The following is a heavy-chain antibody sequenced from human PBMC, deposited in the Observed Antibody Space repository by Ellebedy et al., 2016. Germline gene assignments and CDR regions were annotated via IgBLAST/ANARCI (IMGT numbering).Heavy chain of an antibody. CDR2: INPSGGST. CDR1: GYTFTSYY. V-gene: IGHV1-46*01. D-gene: IGHD2-15*01. J-gene: IGHJ6*02. Sequence: ASVKVSXXASGYTFTSYYMHWVRQAPGQGLEWMGIINPSGGSTSYAQKFQGRVTMTRDTSTSTVYMELSSLRSEDTAVYYCARDRDCSGGSCHDYYYYGMDVWGQGTTVTVSS. CDR3: ARDRDCSGGSCHDYYYYGMDV.